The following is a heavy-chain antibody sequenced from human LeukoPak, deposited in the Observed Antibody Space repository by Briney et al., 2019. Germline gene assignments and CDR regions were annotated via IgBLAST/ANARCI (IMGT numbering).Heavy chain of an antibody. V-gene: IGHV4-59*08. Sequence: PSDTLSLTCPVSGGSISKYYWRWIRQPPRRGLEWIGYIYYSGSNPSLKSRVTISMDTSNNQFSLKLSSVTAADTAVYYCARHSNGVNGDFDYWGQGTLVTVSS. CDR3: ARHSNGVNGDFDY. J-gene: IGHJ4*02. CDR1: GGSISKYY. CDR2: IYYSG. D-gene: IGHD4-23*01.